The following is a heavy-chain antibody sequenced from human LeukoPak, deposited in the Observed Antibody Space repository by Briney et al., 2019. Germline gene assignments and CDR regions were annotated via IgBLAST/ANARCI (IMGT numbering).Heavy chain of an antibody. Sequence: PSETLSLTCTVSGGSISSSSYYWGWIRQPPGKGLEWIGSIYYSGSTYYNPSLKSRVTISVDTSKYQFSLKLSSVTAADTAVYYCAPLTNYYDTRFDPWGQGTLVTVSS. CDR3: APLTNYYDTRFDP. J-gene: IGHJ5*02. D-gene: IGHD3-22*01. CDR1: GGSISSSSYY. V-gene: IGHV4-39*01. CDR2: IYYSGST.